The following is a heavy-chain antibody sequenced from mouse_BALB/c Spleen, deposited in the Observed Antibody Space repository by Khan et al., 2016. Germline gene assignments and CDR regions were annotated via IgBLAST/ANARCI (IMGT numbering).Heavy chain of an antibody. J-gene: IGHJ1*01. D-gene: IGHD1-1*01. Sequence: QVRVQQSGAELVRPGTSVKISCKASGYTFTNYWLGWVKQRPGHGLEWIGDIYPGGGYTNYNEKFKGKATLTADTSSNTAYMQLSSLTSEDSAVYFCARFYYGSSYWYFDVWGAGTTVTVSS. CDR2: IYPGGGYT. V-gene: IGHV1-63*02. CDR1: GYTFTNYW. CDR3: ARFYYGSSYWYFDV.